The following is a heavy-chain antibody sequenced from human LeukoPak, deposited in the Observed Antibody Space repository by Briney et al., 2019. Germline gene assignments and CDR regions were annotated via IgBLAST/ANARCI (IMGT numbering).Heavy chain of an antibody. CDR1: GYTFTNYV. V-gene: IGHV1-3*01. Sequence: ASVKVSCKASGYTFTNYVVRWVRQAPGQRPDWMGWINAGNGDTKYSQNFQGRVTITRDTSASTAYMELSSLTSEDTALYYCARDDCGDTCYPGGYWGQGTLVTVSS. CDR3: ARDDCGDTCYPGGY. CDR2: INAGNGDT. J-gene: IGHJ4*02. D-gene: IGHD2-21*01.